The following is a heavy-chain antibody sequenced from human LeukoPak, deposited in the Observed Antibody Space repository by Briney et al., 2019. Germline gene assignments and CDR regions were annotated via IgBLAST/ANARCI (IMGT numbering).Heavy chain of an antibody. J-gene: IGHJ4*02. CDR3: ARGIAVAGMRYYFDY. V-gene: IGHV4-38-2*01. CDR1: GYSISSGYY. CDR2: IYHSGST. D-gene: IGHD6-19*01. Sequence: PSETLSPTCAVSGYSISSGYYWGSIRQPPGKGLEWIGSIYHSGSTYYNPSLKGRVTISVDTSKNQFSLKLSSVTAADTAVYYCARGIAVAGMRYYFDYWGQGTLVTVSS.